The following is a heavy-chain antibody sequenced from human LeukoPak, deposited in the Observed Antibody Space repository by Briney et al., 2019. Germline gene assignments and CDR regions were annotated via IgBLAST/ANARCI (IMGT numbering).Heavy chain of an antibody. V-gene: IGHV3-20*04. Sequence: GGSLRLSCAASGFAFDDYGMSWVRQAPGKELKWVFGINWNGGSTGYADSVKGRFTISRDNAKNSLYLQMNSLRAEDTAVYYCARDHNGTFDYWGQGTLVTVSS. J-gene: IGHJ4*02. D-gene: IGHD2-8*01. CDR3: ARDHNGTFDY. CDR2: INWNGGST. CDR1: GFAFDDYG.